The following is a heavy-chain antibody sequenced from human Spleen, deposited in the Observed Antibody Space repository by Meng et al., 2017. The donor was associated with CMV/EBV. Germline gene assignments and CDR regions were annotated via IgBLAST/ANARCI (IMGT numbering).Heavy chain of an antibody. CDR3: AREEAAAGTGWFDP. CDR1: GYTCNGYY. V-gene: IGHV1-2*02. CDR2: INPNRGGT. Sequence: SGYTCNGYYMHWVRQAPGQGLGWMGWINPNRGGTNYAQKFQGRVNMTRDTYISTAYMELSRLRSDDTAVYYCAREEAAAGTGWFDPWGQGTLVTVSS. J-gene: IGHJ5*02. D-gene: IGHD6-13*01.